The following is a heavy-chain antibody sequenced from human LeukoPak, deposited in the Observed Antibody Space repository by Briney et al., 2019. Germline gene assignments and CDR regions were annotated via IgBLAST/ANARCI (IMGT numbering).Heavy chain of an antibody. CDR3: ARGNTAPDC. CDR1: GFTFSNYW. Sequence: GGTLRLSCAASGFTFSNYWMHWVRQAPGKGLVWVSRINSDGINTSYADSVKGRFTISRDNAKNTLNLQMNSLRAEDTAVYYCARGNTAPDCWGQGTLVTVSS. CDR2: INSDGINT. V-gene: IGHV3-74*01. J-gene: IGHJ4*02. D-gene: IGHD5-18*01.